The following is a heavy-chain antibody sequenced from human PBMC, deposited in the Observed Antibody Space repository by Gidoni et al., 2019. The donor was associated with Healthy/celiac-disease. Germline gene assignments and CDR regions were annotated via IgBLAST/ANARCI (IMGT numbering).Heavy chain of an antibody. Sequence: EVQLVESGGGLVKPGRSLRLSCTASGFTFGDYAMSWFRQAPGKGLEWVGFIRSKAYGGTTEYAASVKGRFTISRDDSKSIAYLQMNSLKTEDTAVYYCTRGAIEHIVVVTAIIAFDIWGQGTMVTVSS. CDR1: GFTFGDYA. J-gene: IGHJ3*02. CDR2: IRSKAYGGTT. CDR3: TRGAIEHIVVVTAIIAFDI. D-gene: IGHD2-21*02. V-gene: IGHV3-49*05.